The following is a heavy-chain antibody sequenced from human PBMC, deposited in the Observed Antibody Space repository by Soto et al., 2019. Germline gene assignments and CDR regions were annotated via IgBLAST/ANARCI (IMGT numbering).Heavy chain of an antibody. Sequence: QVQLVESGGGLVKPGGSLRLSCAASGFTFSDYYMSWIRQAPGKGLEWVSYISSSGSTIYYADSVKGRFTISRDNAKNSLCLQINSLRAADAAVYYCGRVGVYFSGGNCWIGRYFDLWGRGTLVTVSS. CDR1: GFTFSDYY. CDR2: ISSSGSTI. CDR3: GRVGVYFSGGNCWIGRYFDL. D-gene: IGHD2-15*01. J-gene: IGHJ2*01. V-gene: IGHV3-11*01.